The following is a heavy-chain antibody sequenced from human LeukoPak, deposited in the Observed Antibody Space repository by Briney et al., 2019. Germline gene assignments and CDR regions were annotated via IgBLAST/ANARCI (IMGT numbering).Heavy chain of an antibody. CDR1: GFTFSSYW. J-gene: IGHJ4*02. D-gene: IGHD5-12*01. CDR3: ARDKGYPDD. Sequence: GGSLRLSCAASGFTFSSYWITWVRQAPGKGLEWVANIKQDGSEKYYVDSVKGRFTISRDNAKNSLYLQMNSLRAEDTALYYCARDKGYPDDWGQGTLVTVSS. CDR2: IKQDGSEK. V-gene: IGHV3-7*04.